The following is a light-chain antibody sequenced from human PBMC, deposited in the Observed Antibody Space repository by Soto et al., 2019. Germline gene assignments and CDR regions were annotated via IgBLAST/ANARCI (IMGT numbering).Light chain of an antibody. J-gene: IGLJ1*01. CDR1: SSNIGTNT. V-gene: IGLV1-44*01. CDR3: AAWDDSLNGYV. Sequence: QSALTHPPSASGTPGQRVTISCSGGSSNIGTNTVNWYQQLPGTAPKLLIYSNNQRPSGVPDRFSGSKSGTSASLAISGLQSEDEADYYCAAWDDSLNGYVFGTGTKVTVL. CDR2: SNN.